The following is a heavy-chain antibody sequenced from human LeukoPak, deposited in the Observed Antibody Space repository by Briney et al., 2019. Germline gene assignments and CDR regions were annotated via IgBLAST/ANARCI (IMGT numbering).Heavy chain of an antibody. CDR1: VDSLSSNSAA. Sequence: SQTLSLTCAISVDSLSSNSAAWKSIRQSRSRGLELLGTTFHRSQWYNDYPLSVKSRITINPDTSKNQFSLQLNSMTPEDTAVYYCARDLGTGISFDEWGQGTLVTVSA. J-gene: IGHJ4*02. V-gene: IGHV6-1*01. D-gene: IGHD7-27*01. CDR2: TFHRSQWYN. CDR3: ARDLGTGISFDE.